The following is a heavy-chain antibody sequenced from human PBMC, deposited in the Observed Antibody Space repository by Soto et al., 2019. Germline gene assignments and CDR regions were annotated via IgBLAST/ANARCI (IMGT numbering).Heavy chain of an antibody. J-gene: IGHJ5*02. D-gene: IGHD3-22*01. CDR2: IGAYNGNT. Sequence: ASVKVSCKASGYTFTSYGISWVRQAPGQGLEWMGWIGAYNGNTNYAQKLQGRVTMTTDTSTSTAYMELRSLRSDDTAVYYCARDLPRYYYDSSGYYYVPNWFDPWGQGTLVTVSS. V-gene: IGHV1-18*04. CDR1: GYTFTSYG. CDR3: ARDLPRYYYDSSGYYYVPNWFDP.